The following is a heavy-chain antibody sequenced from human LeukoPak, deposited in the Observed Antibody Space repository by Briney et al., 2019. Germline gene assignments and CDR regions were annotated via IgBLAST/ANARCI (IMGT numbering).Heavy chain of an antibody. CDR2: IYTSGST. CDR3: ARGVVGCSGGSCYASLFDY. J-gene: IGHJ4*02. Sequence: SQTXSLTCTVSGGSISSGSYYWSWIRQPAGKGLEWIGRIYTSGSTKYNPSLKSRVTISVDTSKNQFSLKLSSVTAADTAVYYCARGVVGCSGGSCYASLFDYWGQGTLVTVSS. V-gene: IGHV4-61*02. D-gene: IGHD2-15*01. CDR1: GGSISSGSYY.